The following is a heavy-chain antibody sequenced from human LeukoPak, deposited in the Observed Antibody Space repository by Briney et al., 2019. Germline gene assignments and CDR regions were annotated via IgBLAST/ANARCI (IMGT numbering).Heavy chain of an antibody. CDR2: IYYSGST. D-gene: IGHD3-22*01. J-gene: IGHJ4*02. V-gene: IGHV4-59*01. CDR1: GGSISSYY. CDR3: ARGADSSGYYSIFYFDY. Sequence: SETLSLTCTVSGGSISSYYWNWIRQPPGKGLEWIGYIYYSGSTNYNPSLKSRVTISVDTSKDQFSLKLSSVTAADTAVYYCARGADSSGYYSIFYFDYWGQGTLVTVSS.